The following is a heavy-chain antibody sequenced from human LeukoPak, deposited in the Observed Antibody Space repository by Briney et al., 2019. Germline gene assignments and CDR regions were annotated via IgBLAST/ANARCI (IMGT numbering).Heavy chain of an antibody. Sequence: SETLSLTCTVSGGSISGSSYYWGWIRQPPGKGLEWIGSIYYSGSTYYNPSLKSRVTISVDTSKNQFSLKLNSVTATDTAVYYCARDYRTYYYDRGYFDYWGQGTLVTVSS. CDR2: IYYSGST. J-gene: IGHJ4*02. D-gene: IGHD3-22*01. V-gene: IGHV4-39*02. CDR3: ARDYRTYYYDRGYFDY. CDR1: GGSISGSSYY.